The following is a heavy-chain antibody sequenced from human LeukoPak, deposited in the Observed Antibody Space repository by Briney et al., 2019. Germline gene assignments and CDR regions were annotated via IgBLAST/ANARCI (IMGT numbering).Heavy chain of an antibody. CDR1: GYTFTDYY. V-gene: IGHV1-2*02. J-gene: IGHJ4*02. CDR2: INPNSGGT. CDR3: ARGIDEY. Sequence: VASVKVSCKASGYTFTDYYMHWVRQAPGQGLEWMGWINPNSGGTDYAQEFQGRVTMTRDTSISTAYMELSSLRSDDTAVYYCARGIDEYWGQGTLVTVSS.